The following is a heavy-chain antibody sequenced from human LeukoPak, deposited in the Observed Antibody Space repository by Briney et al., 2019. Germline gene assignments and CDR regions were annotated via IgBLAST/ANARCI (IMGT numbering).Heavy chain of an antibody. Sequence: GGSLRLSCAASGFTFSSYGMHWVRQAPGKGLEWVAFIRYDGSNKYYADSVKGRFTISRDNSENMLYLQMNSLRVEDTAVYFCAKDRPNYYGSNGHYYRRDGDYWGQGTLVTVSS. D-gene: IGHD3-22*01. CDR1: GFTFSSYG. CDR3: AKDRPNYYGSNGHYYRRDGDY. CDR2: IRYDGSNK. V-gene: IGHV3-30*02. J-gene: IGHJ4*02.